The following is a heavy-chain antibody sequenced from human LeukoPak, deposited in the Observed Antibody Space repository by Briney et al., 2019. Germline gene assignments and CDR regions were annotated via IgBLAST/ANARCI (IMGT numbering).Heavy chain of an antibody. CDR2: INPNSGGT. CDR1: GYTFTGYY. D-gene: IGHD6-6*01. CDR3: ARDVFAEYSTHHRFDP. Sequence: ASVKVSCKASGYTFTGYYMHWVRQAPGQGLEWMGWINPNSGGTNYAQKLQGRVTMTRDTSISTAYMELSRLRSDDTAVYYCARDVFAEYSTHHRFDPWGQGTLVTVSS. V-gene: IGHV1-2*02. J-gene: IGHJ5*02.